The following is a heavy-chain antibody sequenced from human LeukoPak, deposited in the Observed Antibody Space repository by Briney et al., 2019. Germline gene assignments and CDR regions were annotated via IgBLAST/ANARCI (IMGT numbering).Heavy chain of an antibody. V-gene: IGHV1-69*06. CDR1: GGTFSSYA. J-gene: IGHJ6*04. CDR2: IIPIFGTA. CDR3: ARVVAVAAGGDYYYCYGMDV. D-gene: IGHD2-15*01. Sequence: ASVKVSCKASGGTFSSYAISWVRQAPGQGLEWMGGIIPIFGTANYAQKFQGRVTITADKSTSTAYMQLRSLRSEDTAVYYCARVVAVAAGGDYYYCYGMDVWGKGTRVTVSS.